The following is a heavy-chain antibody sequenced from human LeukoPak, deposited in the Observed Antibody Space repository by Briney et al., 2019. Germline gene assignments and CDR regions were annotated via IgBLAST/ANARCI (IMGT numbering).Heavy chain of an antibody. D-gene: IGHD2-15*01. CDR1: GGSISSYY. V-gene: IGHV4-59*01. CDR3: ARGAADISGYCFDY. J-gene: IGHJ4*02. CDR2: IYYSGST. Sequence: SETLSLTCTVSGGSISSYYWSWIRQPPGKGLEWIGYIYYSGSTNYNPSLKSRVTISVDTSKNQFSLKLSSVTAADTAVYYCARGAADISGYCFDYWGQGTLVTVSS.